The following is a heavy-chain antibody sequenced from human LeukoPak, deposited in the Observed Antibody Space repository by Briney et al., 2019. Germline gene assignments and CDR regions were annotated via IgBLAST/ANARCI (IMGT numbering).Heavy chain of an antibody. CDR3: ARSGYYGSGSCPSLYYYYYYMDV. CDR1: GYTFTSYD. V-gene: IGHV1-8*01. CDR2: MNPNSGNT. D-gene: IGHD3-10*01. Sequence: ASVKVSCKASGYTFTSYDINWVRQAPGQGLEWMGWMNPNSGNTGYAQKFQGRVTMTRNTSISTAYMELSSLRSEDTAVYYCARSGYYGSGSCPSLYYYYYYMDVWGKGTTVTISS. J-gene: IGHJ6*03.